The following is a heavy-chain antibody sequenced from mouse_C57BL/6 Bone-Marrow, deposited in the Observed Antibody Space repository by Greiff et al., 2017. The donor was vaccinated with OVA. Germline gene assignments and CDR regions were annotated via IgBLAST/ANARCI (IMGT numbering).Heavy chain of an antibody. V-gene: IGHV2-2*01. CDR3: ARNWGIYYDYYFDY. D-gene: IGHD2-4*01. CDR2: IWSGGST. CDR1: GFSLTSYG. J-gene: IGHJ2*01. Sequence: VQVVASGPGLVQPSQSLSITCTVSGFSLTSYGVHWVRQSQGKGLEWLGVIWSGGSTDYNAAFISRLSISKDNSKSQVFFKMNSLQADDTAIYYCARNWGIYYDYYFDYWGQGTTLTVSS.